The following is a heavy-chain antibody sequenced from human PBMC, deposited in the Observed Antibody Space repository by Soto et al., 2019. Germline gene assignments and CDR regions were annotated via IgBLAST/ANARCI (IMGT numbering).Heavy chain of an antibody. Sequence: GGSLRLSCAASGFTFSNYWMHWVRQAPGKGLVWVSRINSDESSTSYADSVKDRLTFSRDNAKNTLYLQMNSLRAEDTAVYYCARGNWAGSLGPDVWGKGTTVTVSS. CDR3: ARGNWAGSLGPDV. J-gene: IGHJ6*04. V-gene: IGHV3-74*01. D-gene: IGHD6-19*01. CDR1: GFTFSNYW. CDR2: INSDESST.